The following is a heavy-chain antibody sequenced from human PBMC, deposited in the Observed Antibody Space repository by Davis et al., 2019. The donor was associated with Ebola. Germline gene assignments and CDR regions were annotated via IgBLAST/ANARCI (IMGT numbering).Heavy chain of an antibody. Sequence: PGGSLRLSCAASGFRLTSYGMHWVRQAPGKGLEWVAVLWHDGTHEYYGESVKGRFTLPKDTSKNTVYLKMNNLRAEDTAVYYCTGPISYGWFDPWGQGTLVTVSS. D-gene: IGHD3-3*02. J-gene: IGHJ5*02. CDR1: GFRLTSYG. CDR2: LWHDGTHE. CDR3: TGPISYGWFDP. V-gene: IGHV3-33*01.